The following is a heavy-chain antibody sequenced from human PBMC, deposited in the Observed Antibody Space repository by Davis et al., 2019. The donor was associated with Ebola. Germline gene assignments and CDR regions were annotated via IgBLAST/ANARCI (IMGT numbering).Heavy chain of an antibody. V-gene: IGHV3-30-3*01. CDR2: ISYDGSNK. J-gene: IGHJ4*02. CDR1: GFTFSSYA. D-gene: IGHD3-16*02. Sequence: PGGSLRLSCAASGFTFSSYAMHWVRQAPGKGLEWVAVISYDGSNKYYADSVKGRFTISRDNAKNSLYLQMNSLRAEDTAVYYCARGHMITFGGVIVYFDYWGQGTLVTVSS. CDR3: ARGHMITFGGVIVYFDY.